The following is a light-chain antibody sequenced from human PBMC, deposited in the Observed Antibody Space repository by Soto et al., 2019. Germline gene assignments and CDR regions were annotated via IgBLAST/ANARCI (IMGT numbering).Light chain of an antibody. CDR1: QSVDIN. V-gene: IGKV3-15*01. Sequence: EIVLTQSPATLSVSPGERVTLSCRASQSVDINLAWYQQKPGQAPRLLIYGASTRATGIPARFSGSGSGTDFTLAISSLQSEDFAVYYCQEYKNWPSITFGQGTRLEI. J-gene: IGKJ5*01. CDR3: QEYKNWPSIT. CDR2: GAS.